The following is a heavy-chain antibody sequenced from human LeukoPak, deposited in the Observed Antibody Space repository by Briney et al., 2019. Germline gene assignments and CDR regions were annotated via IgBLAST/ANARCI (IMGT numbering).Heavy chain of an antibody. CDR3: AKDRGYCSNDVCLFDY. D-gene: IGHD2-8*01. CDR2: ISGSDGTT. V-gene: IGHV3-23*01. J-gene: IGHJ4*02. Sequence: PGGSLRLSCAASGFTFSSYAMSWVRQAPGKGLEWVSGISGSDGTTNYADSVKGRFSISRDNSKNTLFLQMSSLRAEDTAVYYCAKDRGYCSNDVCLFDYWGQGTSVTVSS. CDR1: GFTFSSYA.